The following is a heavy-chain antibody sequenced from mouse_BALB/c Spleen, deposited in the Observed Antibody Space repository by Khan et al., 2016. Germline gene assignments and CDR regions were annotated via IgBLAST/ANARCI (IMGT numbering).Heavy chain of an antibody. J-gene: IGHJ1*01. V-gene: IGHV1-9*01. CDR1: GYTFSSYW. D-gene: IGHD1-1*01. CDR3: TSGCGNYWYIDV. Sequence: QVQLQESGAELMKPGASVKISCKATGYTFSSYWIEWVKQRPGHGLEWIGEILPGSGSTNYNEKFKGKATFTADTSSNTAYMQLSSLTSEASAVFYCTSGCGNYWYIDVWGAGTTVTVSS. CDR2: ILPGSGST.